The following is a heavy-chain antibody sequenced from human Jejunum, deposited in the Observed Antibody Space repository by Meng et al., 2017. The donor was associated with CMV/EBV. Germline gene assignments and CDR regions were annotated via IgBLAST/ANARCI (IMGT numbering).Heavy chain of an antibody. V-gene: IGHV3-21*04. CDR1: GFTFSDYN. CDR3: ARGAGYCSRTGMDV. CDR2: ISGNGEYK. Sequence: SGFTFSDYNMNWVRQAPGKGPEWVSFISGNGEYKYYGKPVKGRFTISRDNAKNSLYLQMNSLRAEDTALYYCARGAGYCSRTGMDVWGQGTGHRLL. J-gene: IGHJ6*02. D-gene: IGHD2-15*01.